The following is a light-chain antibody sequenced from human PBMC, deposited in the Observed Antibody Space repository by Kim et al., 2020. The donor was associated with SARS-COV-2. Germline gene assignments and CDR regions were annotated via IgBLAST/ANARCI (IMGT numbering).Light chain of an antibody. CDR3: SSHTTIRTYV. CDR2: DVT. CDR1: SSVVGAYNS. J-gene: IGLJ1*01. V-gene: IGLV2-14*03. Sequence: QSALTQPASVSGSPGQSITISCTGTSSVVGAYNSVSWYLQHPGKAPKTIIYDVTKRPSGVSNRFSGSKSGNTASLTISGLQAEDEADYYCSSHTTIRTYVYGSRNKVTVL.